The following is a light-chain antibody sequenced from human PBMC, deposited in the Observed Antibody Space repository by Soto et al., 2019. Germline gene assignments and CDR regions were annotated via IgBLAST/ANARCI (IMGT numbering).Light chain of an antibody. Sequence: EIVVTQSPATLSVSPGERATLSCRASQRVGNNFAWYQQKPGQAPRLLIFATSTRATRVPTRFSGSGSGTEFTSTISSLQSEDFADYYGQQYGDWLLTFGGGAKIE. V-gene: IGKV3-15*01. CDR1: QRVGNN. CDR3: QQYGDWLLT. J-gene: IGKJ4*01. CDR2: ATS.